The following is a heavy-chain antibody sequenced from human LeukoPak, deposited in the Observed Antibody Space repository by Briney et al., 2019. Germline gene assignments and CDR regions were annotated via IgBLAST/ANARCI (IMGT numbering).Heavy chain of an antibody. J-gene: IGHJ4*02. CDR2: IGEEKSGSWT. Sequence: GGSLRLSCAASGFTLSNYPMGWVRQAPVKGLEWLSAIGEEKSGSWTKSADSVKGRFTISRDNSENTLYLQMDSLTVEDTAVYYCAKAGVISGWDYWGQGTLVTVSS. CDR3: AKAGVISGWDY. D-gene: IGHD3-3*02. CDR1: GFTLSNYP. V-gene: IGHV3-23*01.